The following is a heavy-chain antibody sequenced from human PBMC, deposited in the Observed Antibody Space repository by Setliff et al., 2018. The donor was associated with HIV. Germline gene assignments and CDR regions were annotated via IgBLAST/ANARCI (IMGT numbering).Heavy chain of an antibody. CDR3: STVVTLAYCHDGLCPAFDS. J-gene: IGHJ4*02. V-gene: IGHV4-59*11. D-gene: IGHD2-8*01. CDR1: GGSISSHY. Sequence: SETLSLTCTVSGGSISSHYWRWIRQPPGKGLEWIGSVYYSGSTNYNPSLKSRITISLDTSKSQFSLRLGSGTAADTAVYFCSTVVTLAYCHDGLCPAFDSWGQGALVTVSS. CDR2: VYYSGST.